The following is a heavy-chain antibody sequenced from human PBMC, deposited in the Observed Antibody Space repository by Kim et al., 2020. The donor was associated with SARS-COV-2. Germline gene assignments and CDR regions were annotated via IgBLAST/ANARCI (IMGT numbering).Heavy chain of an antibody. V-gene: IGHV3-23*01. CDR3: AKDRLAREGGDDY. D-gene: IGHD5-12*01. J-gene: IGHJ4*02. Sequence: ADSGKGPFTIPRNNSKNTPDLQMNSLRAEDTAVYYCAKDRLAREGGDDYWGQGTLVTVSS.